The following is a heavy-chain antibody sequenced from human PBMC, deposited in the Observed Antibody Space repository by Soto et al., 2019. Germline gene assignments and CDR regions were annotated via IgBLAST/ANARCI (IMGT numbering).Heavy chain of an antibody. CDR1: GYTFTSYG. V-gene: IGHV1-18*01. CDR3: ARDLFVTSRGILHY. CDR2: ISAYNGNT. D-gene: IGHD2-21*02. J-gene: IGHJ4*02. Sequence: ASLKVSCKVSGYTFTSYGISWVRQAPGQGLEWMGWISAYNGNTNYAQKLQGRVTMTTDTSTSTAYMELRSLRSDDTAVYYCARDLFVTSRGILHYWGKGTLVTVSS.